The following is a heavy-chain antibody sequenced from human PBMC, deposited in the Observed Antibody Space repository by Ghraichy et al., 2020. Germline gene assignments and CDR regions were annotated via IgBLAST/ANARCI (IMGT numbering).Heavy chain of an antibody. D-gene: IGHD2-15*01. CDR3: AKGLHYCSGGSCYSDY. CDR2: IRYDGSNK. J-gene: IGHJ4*02. V-gene: IGHV3-30*02. CDR1: GFTFSSYG. Sequence: GGSLRLSCAASGFTFSSYGMHWVRQAPGKGLEWVAFIRYDGSNKYYADSVKGRFTISRDNSKNTLYLQMNSLRAEDTAVYYCAKGLHYCSGGSCYSDYWGQGTLVTVSS.